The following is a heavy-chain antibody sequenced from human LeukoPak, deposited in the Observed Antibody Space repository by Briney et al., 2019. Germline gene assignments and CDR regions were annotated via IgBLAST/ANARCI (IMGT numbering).Heavy chain of an antibody. J-gene: IGHJ4*02. D-gene: IGHD3-10*01. CDR1: GFTVSSNC. CDR3: ARDIVSGSGSLDY. Sequence: PGGSLRLSCAASGFTVSSNCMSWVRQAPGKGPVWVSRVKSDGSNPSYADSVKGRFTISRDNAENMLYLQMNTLGAEDTAVYYCARDIVSGSGSLDYWGQGTLVTVSS. CDR2: VKSDGSNP. V-gene: IGHV3-74*01.